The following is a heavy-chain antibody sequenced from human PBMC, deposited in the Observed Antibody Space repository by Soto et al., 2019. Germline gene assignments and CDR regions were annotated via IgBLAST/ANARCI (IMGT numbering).Heavy chain of an antibody. CDR3: ARDLPYYDFWSGYEYYFDY. Sequence: ASVKVSCKASRYTFTSYGISWVRQAPGQGLEWMGWISAYNGNTNYAQKLQGRVTMTTDTSTSTAYMELRSLRSDDTAVYYCARDLPYYDFWSGYEYYFDYWGQGTLVTVSS. CDR2: ISAYNGNT. J-gene: IGHJ4*02. V-gene: IGHV1-18*01. D-gene: IGHD3-3*01. CDR1: RYTFTSYG.